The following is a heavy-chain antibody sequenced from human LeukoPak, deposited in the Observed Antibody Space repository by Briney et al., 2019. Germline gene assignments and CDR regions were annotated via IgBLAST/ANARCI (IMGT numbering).Heavy chain of an antibody. V-gene: IGHV4-39*01. J-gene: IGHJ4*02. CDR3: ARHPYSTTYYFYY. D-gene: IGHD6-13*01. CDR1: CGSISSCSYY. Sequence: PSETLSLTCTVSCGSISSCSYYWVWIRQPPGKGLEWIGSIYYSGSTYYNPSLKSRVTISVDTSKNQFSLKLSSVTAADTAVYYWARHPYSTTYYFYYWGQGTLVTVSS. CDR2: IYYSGST.